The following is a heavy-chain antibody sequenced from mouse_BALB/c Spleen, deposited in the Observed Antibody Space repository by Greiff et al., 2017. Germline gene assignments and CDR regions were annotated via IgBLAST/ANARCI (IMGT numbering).Heavy chain of an antibody. CDR1: GYAFSSYW. J-gene: IGHJ3*01. Sequence: VQLQQSGAELVRPGSSVKISCKASGYAFSSYWMNWVKQRPGQGLEWIGQIYPGDGDTNYNGKFKGKATLTADKSSSTAYMQLSSLTSEDSAVYFWAGRGIRPCFAYWAKGLWSLSLQ. CDR3: AGRGIRPCFAY. CDR2: IYPGDGDT. V-gene: IGHV1-80*01.